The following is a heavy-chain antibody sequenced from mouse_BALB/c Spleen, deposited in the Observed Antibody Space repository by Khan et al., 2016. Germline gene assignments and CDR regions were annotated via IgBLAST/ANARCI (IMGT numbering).Heavy chain of an antibody. D-gene: IGHD4-1*01. CDR1: GFSLTGYG. J-gene: IGHJ4*01. Sequence: QVQLKESGPGLVAPSQSLSITCTVSGFSLTGYGVNWVRQPPGKGLEWLGMIWGDGSTDYNSALKSRLSISTDNSKSQVFLKMISLQTDDTARYYCARELGHYAIDYWGQGTSVTVSS. CDR2: IWGDGST. CDR3: ARELGHYAIDY. V-gene: IGHV2-6-7*01.